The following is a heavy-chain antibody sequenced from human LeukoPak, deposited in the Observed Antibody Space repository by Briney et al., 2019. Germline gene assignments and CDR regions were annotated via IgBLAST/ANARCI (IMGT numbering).Heavy chain of an antibody. CDR1: GGSISSSSYY. Sequence: ASETLSLTCTVSGGSISSSSYYWGWIRQPPGKGLEWIGSIYYSGSTYYNPSLKSRVTISVDTSKNQFSLKLSSVTAADTAVYYCARGVPATVFDYWGQGTLVTVSS. J-gene: IGHJ4*02. V-gene: IGHV4-39*01. D-gene: IGHD2-2*01. CDR3: ARGVPATVFDY. CDR2: IYYSGST.